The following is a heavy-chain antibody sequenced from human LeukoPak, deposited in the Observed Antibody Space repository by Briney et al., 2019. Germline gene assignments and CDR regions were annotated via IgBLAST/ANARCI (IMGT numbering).Heavy chain of an antibody. V-gene: IGHV3-30*02. CDR3: AKDPLSGTGYYDDAFDI. D-gene: IGHD3/OR15-3a*01. Sequence: GGSLRLSCAASGFTFSSYGMHWVRQAPGKGLEWVAFIRYDGSNKYYADSMKGRFTISRDNSKNTLYLQMNSLRAEDTAVYYCAKDPLSGTGYYDDAFDIWGQGTMVTVSS. J-gene: IGHJ3*02. CDR1: GFTFSSYG. CDR2: IRYDGSNK.